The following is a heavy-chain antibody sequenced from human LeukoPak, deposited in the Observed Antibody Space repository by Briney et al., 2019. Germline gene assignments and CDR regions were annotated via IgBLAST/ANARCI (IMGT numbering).Heavy chain of an antibody. J-gene: IGHJ5*02. V-gene: IGHV4-34*01. CDR3: ARRRVNPFDP. CDR2: INHSGST. CDR1: GGSFSGYY. D-gene: IGHD3-22*01. Sequence: SETLSLTCAVYGGSFSGYYWSWIRQPPGKGLEWIGEINHSGSTYYNPSLKSRVTISVDTSKNQFSLKLSSVTAADTAVYYCARRRVNPFDPWGQGTLVTVSS.